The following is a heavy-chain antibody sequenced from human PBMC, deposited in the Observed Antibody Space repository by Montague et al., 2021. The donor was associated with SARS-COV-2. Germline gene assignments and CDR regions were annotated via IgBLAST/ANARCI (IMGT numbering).Heavy chain of an antibody. CDR1: GDSINNSRYY. CDR2: IYYSGSA. D-gene: IGHD3-10*01. J-gene: IGHJ3*02. Sequence: SETLSLTCSVSGDSINNSRYYWGWIRQPPGKGLEWIGTIYYSGSAYYXPSLKSRVTISVDTSKDQFSLKLNSVTATDTAVYYCARLESTRGVIIRGAFHIWGRGTKVTVSS. CDR3: ARLESTRGVIIRGAFHI. V-gene: IGHV4-39*01.